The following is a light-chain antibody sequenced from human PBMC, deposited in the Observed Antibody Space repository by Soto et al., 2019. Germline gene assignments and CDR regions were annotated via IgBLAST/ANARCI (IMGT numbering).Light chain of an antibody. CDR1: SSDVGGYNY. CDR2: DVS. J-gene: IGLJ1*01. Sequence: QSVLTQPATVSGSPGQSITISCTGTSSDVGGYNYVSWYQHHPGKAPKLIIYDVSNRPSGVSIRFSGSKSDNTASLTISGLQPEDVADNHCSSNTTYNTPQIVFGTGTKVT. V-gene: IGLV2-14*03. CDR3: SSNTTYNTPQIV.